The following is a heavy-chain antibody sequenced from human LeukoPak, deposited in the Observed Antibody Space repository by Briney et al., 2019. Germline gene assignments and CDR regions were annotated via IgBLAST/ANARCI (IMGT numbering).Heavy chain of an antibody. CDR2: ISPNSGGT. CDR3: ARENYSYGMDV. CDR1: GYTFTDLY. Sequence: APVKVSCKASGYTFTDLYILWVRQAPGQGLEWVGWISPNSGGTNYAQKFQGRVTMTRDTSISTAYMELSGLRSDDTAVYYCARENYSYGMDVWGQGTTVTVSS. J-gene: IGHJ6*02. V-gene: IGHV1-2*02.